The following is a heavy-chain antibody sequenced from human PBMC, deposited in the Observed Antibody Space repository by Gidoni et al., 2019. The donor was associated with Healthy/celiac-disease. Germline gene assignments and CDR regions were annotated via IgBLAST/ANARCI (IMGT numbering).Heavy chain of an antibody. Sequence: TISRDNSKNTLYLQMSSLRAEDTAVYYCVKDSSYSSDYYFDYWGQGTLVTVSS. J-gene: IGHJ4*02. D-gene: IGHD6-19*01. V-gene: IGHV3-64D*08. CDR3: VKDSSYSSDYYFDY.